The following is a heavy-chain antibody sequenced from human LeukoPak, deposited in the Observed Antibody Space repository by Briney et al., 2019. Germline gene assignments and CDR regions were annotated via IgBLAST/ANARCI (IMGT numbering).Heavy chain of an antibody. CDR3: ARDRELGY. Sequence: SETLSLTCTVSGDSISIYYWSWIRQPPGKGLEWIGYIYNSGGTNYNPSLKSRVTISVDTSKNQFSLKLTSVTAADTAVYYCARDRELGYWGQGTLVTVSS. D-gene: IGHD3-10*01. J-gene: IGHJ4*02. V-gene: IGHV4-59*01. CDR2: IYNSGGT. CDR1: GDSISIYY.